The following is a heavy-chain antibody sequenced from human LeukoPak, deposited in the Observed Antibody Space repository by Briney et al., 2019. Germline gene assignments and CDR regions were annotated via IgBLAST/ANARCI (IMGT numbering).Heavy chain of an antibody. Sequence: SETLSLTCTVSGDSLRNYYWSWIRQPAGKGLEWIGRIYTSGSTNYNPSLNSRVTMSIDTSKNQFSLKLNSVTAADTAVYYCAKETIVGATSVYWGQGVLATVSS. D-gene: IGHD1-26*01. V-gene: IGHV4-4*07. J-gene: IGHJ4*02. CDR3: AKETIVGATSVY. CDR2: IYTSGST. CDR1: GDSLRNYY.